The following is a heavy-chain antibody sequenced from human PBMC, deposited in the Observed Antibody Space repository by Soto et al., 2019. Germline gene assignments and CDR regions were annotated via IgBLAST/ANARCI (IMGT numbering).Heavy chain of an antibody. CDR1: GFTFSSYL. J-gene: IGHJ3*02. Sequence: PGGSLRLSCAASGFTFSSYLMTWARQAPGRGLEWVANINQHGNKINYVDSVKGRFTVSRDNAKTSLYLEMNSLRVEDTAVYYCARDSTPSVEGNNFFYHAFDIWGQGTRDTVSS. D-gene: IGHD3-3*01. CDR2: INQHGNKI. CDR3: ARDSTPSVEGNNFFYHAFDI. V-gene: IGHV3-7*04.